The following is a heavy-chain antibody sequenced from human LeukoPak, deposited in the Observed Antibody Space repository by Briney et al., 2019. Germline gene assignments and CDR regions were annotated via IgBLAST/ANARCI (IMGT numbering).Heavy chain of an antibody. CDR3: ARDRGSGTYFKSYYMDV. J-gene: IGHJ6*03. CDR2: IYTSGST. Sequence: SETLSLTCTVSGGSISSYYWSWIRQPAGKGLEWIGRIYTSGSTNYNPSLKSRVTMSVDTSKNQFSLKLSSVTAEDTAIYYCARDRGSGTYFKSYYMDVWGTGTTVTISS. V-gene: IGHV4-4*07. CDR1: GGSISSYY. D-gene: IGHD3-10*01.